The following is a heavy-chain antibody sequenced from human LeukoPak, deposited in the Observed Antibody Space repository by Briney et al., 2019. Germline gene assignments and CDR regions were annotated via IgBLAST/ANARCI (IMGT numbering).Heavy chain of an antibody. CDR2: INPSGGST. D-gene: IGHD6-13*01. CDR3: ARGGPLWSSSWYEIDY. J-gene: IGHJ4*02. CDR1: GYTFTSYY. V-gene: IGHV1-46*01. Sequence: ASVKVSCKAPGYTFTSYYMHWVRQAPGQGLEWMGIINPSGGSTSYAQKFQGRVTMTRDTSTSTVYMELSSLRSEDTAVYYCARGGPLWSSSWYEIDYWGQGTLVTVSS.